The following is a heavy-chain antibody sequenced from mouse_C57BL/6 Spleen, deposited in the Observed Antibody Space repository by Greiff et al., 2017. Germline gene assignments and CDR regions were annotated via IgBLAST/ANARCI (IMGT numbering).Heavy chain of an antibody. V-gene: IGHV5-17*01. CDR2: ISSGSSTI. J-gene: IGHJ4*01. CDR1: GFTFSDSG. CDR3: ERDYDGYYEYAMDY. Sequence: EVKLVESGGGLVKPGGSLKLSCAASGFTFSDSGMHWVRQAPEKGLEWVAYISSGSSTIYYADTVKGRFTISRDNAKNTLFLQMTSLRSEDTAMYYCERDYDGYYEYAMDYWGQGTSVTVSS. D-gene: IGHD2-3*01.